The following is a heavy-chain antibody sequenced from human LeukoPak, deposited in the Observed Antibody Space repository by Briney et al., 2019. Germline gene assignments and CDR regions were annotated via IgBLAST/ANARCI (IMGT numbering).Heavy chain of an antibody. CDR1: GFTFSSYI. J-gene: IGHJ6*02. Sequence: GGSLRLSCAASGFTFSSYIMNWVRQAPGKGLEWVSSISSSSSYTYYADSVKGRFTISRDNAKNSLYLQMNSLRAEDTAVYYCARDSSAWRSYYYGMDVWGQGTTVTVSS. D-gene: IGHD2-15*01. V-gene: IGHV3-21*01. CDR2: ISSSSSYT. CDR3: ARDSSAWRSYYYGMDV.